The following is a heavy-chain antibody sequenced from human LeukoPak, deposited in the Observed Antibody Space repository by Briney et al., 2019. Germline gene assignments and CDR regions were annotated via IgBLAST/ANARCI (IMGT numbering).Heavy chain of an antibody. V-gene: IGHV3-7*01. CDR2: IKQDGNEK. J-gene: IGHJ4*02. D-gene: IGHD6-13*01. CDR3: ARDRVWTVLY. CDR1: GFTFSNYW. Sequence: GGTLRLSCAASGFTFSNYWMSCVRQAPGEGLEWVCKIKQDGNEKYYVDSVKGRFTISRDNAKHSVYLQMKSLKREDTAVYYCARDRVWTVLYWGQGTLVTVSS.